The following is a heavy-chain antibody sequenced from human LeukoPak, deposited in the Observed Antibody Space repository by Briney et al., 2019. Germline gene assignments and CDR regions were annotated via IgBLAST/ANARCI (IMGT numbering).Heavy chain of an antibody. CDR1: GGSISSYY. V-gene: IGHV4-59*08. Sequence: SETLSLTCTVSGGSISSYYWSWIRQPPGKGLEWIGYIYYSGSTNYNPSLKSRATISVDTSKNQFSLKLSSVTAADTAVYYCARYYYGSGSNYSIAYFDHWGQGTLVTVSS. CDR2: IYYSGST. J-gene: IGHJ4*02. CDR3: ARYYYGSGSNYSIAYFDH. D-gene: IGHD3-10*01.